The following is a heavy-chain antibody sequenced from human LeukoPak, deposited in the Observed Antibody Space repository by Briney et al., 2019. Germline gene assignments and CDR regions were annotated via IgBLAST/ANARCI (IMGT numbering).Heavy chain of an antibody. CDR1: GGSFSGYY. J-gene: IGHJ5*02. CDR3: ARHGYCSVTSCPGNWFDP. V-gene: IGHV4-34*01. D-gene: IGHD2-15*01. Sequence: PSETLSLTCAAYGGSFSGYYWSWIRQPPGKGLEWIGEINHSGSTNYKPPLQSRLTISVDASKNQFSLKLSSVTAADTAVYYCARHGYCSVTSCPGNWFDPWGQGTLVTVSS. CDR2: INHSGST.